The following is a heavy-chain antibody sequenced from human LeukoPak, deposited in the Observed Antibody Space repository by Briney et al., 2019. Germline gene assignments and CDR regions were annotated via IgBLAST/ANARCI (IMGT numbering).Heavy chain of an antibody. CDR2: LSGTGSPT. V-gene: IGHV3-23*01. D-gene: IGHD3-22*01. CDR1: GFTFSSYA. CDR3: ARGGYRAYYYDSSGPWGY. Sequence: PGGSLRLSCAASGFTFSSYAMSWVRQAPGKGLEWVSALSGTGSPTYYADSVKGRFTISGDNSKNTLFLVMNSLRADDTAVYYCARGGYRAYYYDSSGPWGYWGQGTLVTVSS. J-gene: IGHJ4*02.